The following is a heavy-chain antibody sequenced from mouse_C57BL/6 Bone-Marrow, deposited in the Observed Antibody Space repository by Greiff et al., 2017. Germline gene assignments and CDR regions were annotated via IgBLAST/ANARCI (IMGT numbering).Heavy chain of an antibody. CDR2: ISDGGSYT. Sequence: EVQLVESGGGLVKPGGSLKLSCAASGFTFSSYAMSWVRQTPEKRLEWVATISDGGSYTYYPDNVKGRFTISRDNAKNNLYLQMSHLKSEDTAMYYCARVGSPHFDYWGQGTTLTVSS. CDR3: ARVGSPHFDY. D-gene: IGHD1-1*01. J-gene: IGHJ2*01. CDR1: GFTFSSYA. V-gene: IGHV5-4*01.